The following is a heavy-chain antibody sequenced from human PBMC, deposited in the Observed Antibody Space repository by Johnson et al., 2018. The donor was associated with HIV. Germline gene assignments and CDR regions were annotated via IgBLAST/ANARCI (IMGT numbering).Heavy chain of an antibody. CDR3: ARDRGYDAIDI. V-gene: IGHV3-7*01. CDR2: IKEDGSAK. D-gene: IGHD3-22*01. CDR1: GFTVSSNY. J-gene: IGHJ3*02. Sequence: VQLVESGGGLIQPGGSLRLSCAASGFTVSSNYMSWVRQAPGKGLEWVANIKEDGSAKNYVDSVKGRFTISRDNARNSLYLQMNSLRAEDTAVYFCARDRGYDAIDIWGQETVVTVYS.